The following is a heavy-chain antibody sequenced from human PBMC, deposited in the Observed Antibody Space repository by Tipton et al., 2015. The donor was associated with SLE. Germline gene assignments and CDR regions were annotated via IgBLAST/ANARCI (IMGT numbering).Heavy chain of an antibody. V-gene: IGHV4-59*03. CDR1: GGSLVGNY. D-gene: IGHD3/OR15-3a*01. CDR3: AQRSSFLTGHYTD. Sequence: TLSLTCTVSGGSLVGNYWSWIRQPPGKGLEWVGYIYYSGSANYNPSLNSRVSISVDTSHNQFSLKLTSVTAADTAMYYWAQRSSFLTGHYTDWGQGTLVTVSS. CDR2: IYYSGSA. J-gene: IGHJ4*02.